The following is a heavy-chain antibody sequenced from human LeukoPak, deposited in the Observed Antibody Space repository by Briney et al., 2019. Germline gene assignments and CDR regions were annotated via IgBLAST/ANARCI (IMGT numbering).Heavy chain of an antibody. CDR1: GYTFTGYY. V-gene: IGHV1-2*02. CDR3: AGDVQQLAPFDY. Sequence: ASVKVSCEASGYTFTGYYMHWVRQAPGQGLEWMGWINPNSGGTNYAQKFQGRVTMTRDTSISTAYMELSRLRSDDTAVYYCAGDVQQLAPFDYWGQGTLVTVSS. D-gene: IGHD6-13*01. J-gene: IGHJ4*02. CDR2: INPNSGGT.